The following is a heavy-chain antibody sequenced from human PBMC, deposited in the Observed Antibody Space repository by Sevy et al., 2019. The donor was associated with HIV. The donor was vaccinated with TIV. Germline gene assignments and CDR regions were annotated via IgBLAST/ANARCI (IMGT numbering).Heavy chain of an antibody. Sequence: GGSLRLSCAASGFTFGSYSMNWVRQAPGKGLEWVSSISSRTDYIYYADSMRGRFTISRDDAKKSLHLEMNSLRAEDTVGYYCAGDGGSKSRGMDLWGQGTTVTVSS. D-gene: IGHD3-16*01. CDR3: AGDGGSKSRGMDL. V-gene: IGHV3-21*01. CDR1: GFTFGSYS. J-gene: IGHJ6*02. CDR2: ISSRTDYI.